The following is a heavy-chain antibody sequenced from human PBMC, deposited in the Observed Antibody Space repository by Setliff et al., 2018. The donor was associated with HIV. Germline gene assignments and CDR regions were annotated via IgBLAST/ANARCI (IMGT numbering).Heavy chain of an antibody. V-gene: IGHV4-34*01. CDR2: VNHSGST. CDR3: ARAGMGALRSLFDY. J-gene: IGHJ4*02. Sequence: PSETLSLTCAVYGGSFSGYYWSWIRQPPGKGLEWIGEVNHSGSTNYNPSPKSRVTMSVDTSKNQFSLKLNSVTAADTAIYYCARAGMGALRSLFDYWGQGTLVTVSS. CDR1: GGSFSGYY. D-gene: IGHD1-26*01.